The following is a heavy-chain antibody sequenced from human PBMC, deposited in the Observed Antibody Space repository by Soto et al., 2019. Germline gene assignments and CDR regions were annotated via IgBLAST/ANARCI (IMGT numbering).Heavy chain of an antibody. J-gene: IGHJ4*02. CDR3: ARVGTMIDGYFDY. Sequence: SETLSLTCTVSGGSISSGGYYWSWIRQHPGKGLEWIGYIYYSGSTYYNPSLKSRVTISVDTSKNQFSLKLSSVTAADTAVYYCARVGTMIDGYFDYWGQGTLVTVSS. V-gene: IGHV4-30-4*08. CDR1: GGSISSGGYY. D-gene: IGHD3-22*01. CDR2: IYYSGST.